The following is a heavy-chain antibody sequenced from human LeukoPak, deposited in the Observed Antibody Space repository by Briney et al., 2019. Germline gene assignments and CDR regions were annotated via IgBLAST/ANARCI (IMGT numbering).Heavy chain of an antibody. CDR3: ARGFSSWYLSPYYLEY. J-gene: IGHJ4*02. CDR1: GYTFTGYY. CDR2: INPNSGGT. D-gene: IGHD6-13*01. V-gene: IGHV1-2*02. Sequence: ASVKVSCKASGYTFTGYYMHWVRQVPGQALEWMGWINPNSGGTNYAQKFQGRVIMTRDTSIATAYMELSRLRSDDTAVYYCARGFSSWYLSPYYLEYCGQGTPVTVSS.